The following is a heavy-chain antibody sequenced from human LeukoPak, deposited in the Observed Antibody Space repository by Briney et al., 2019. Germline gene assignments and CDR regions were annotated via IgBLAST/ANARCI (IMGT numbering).Heavy chain of an antibody. J-gene: IGHJ6*03. Sequence: ASVKVSCKAPGYTFTSYGISWVRQAPGQGLEWMGWISAYNGNTNYAQKLQGRVTMTTDTSTSTAYMELRSLRSDDTAVYYCARRSLEWLNYYYMDVWGKGTTVTVSS. CDR1: GYTFTSYG. CDR2: ISAYNGNT. V-gene: IGHV1-18*01. D-gene: IGHD3-3*01. CDR3: ARRSLEWLNYYYMDV.